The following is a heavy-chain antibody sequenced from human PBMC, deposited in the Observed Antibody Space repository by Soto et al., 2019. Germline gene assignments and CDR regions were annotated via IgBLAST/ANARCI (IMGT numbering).Heavy chain of an antibody. Sequence: EVQLVESGGGLVKPGGSLRLSCAASGFTFSNAWMSWVRQAPGKGLEWVGRIKSKTDGGTTDYAAPVKGRFTISRDDSNNTLYLQMNSLKTEDTAVYYFTTDILFELNWFDPRGQGTLVTVAS. CDR1: GFTFSNAW. J-gene: IGHJ5*02. V-gene: IGHV3-15*01. D-gene: IGHD3-9*01. CDR2: IKSKTDGGTT. CDR3: TTDILFELNWFDP.